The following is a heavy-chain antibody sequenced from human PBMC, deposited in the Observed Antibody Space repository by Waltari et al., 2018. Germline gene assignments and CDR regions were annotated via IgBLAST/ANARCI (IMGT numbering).Heavy chain of an antibody. CDR2: IRAYNGNT. CDR3: ARDDVDSGSFGGF. CDR1: GFIFSIFG. D-gene: IGHD3-16*01. J-gene: IGHJ4*02. Sequence: QLQLVPSGAEVKKPGASVKVSCKGSGFIFSIFGITGGRQAPGQGLEWKGWIRAYNGNTNYEQKFQGRVTMTTDTSTSTAYMELRSLRSDDTAVYYCARDDVDSGSFGGFWGQGTLVTVSS. V-gene: IGHV1-18*01.